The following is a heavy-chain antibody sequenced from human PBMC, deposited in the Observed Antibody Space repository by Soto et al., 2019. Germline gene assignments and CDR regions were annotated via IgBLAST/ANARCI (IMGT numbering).Heavy chain of an antibody. CDR1: GFTFSSYE. J-gene: IGHJ4*02. V-gene: IGHV3-48*03. D-gene: IGHD1-26*01. Sequence: SLRLSCAASGFTFSSYEMHWVSQAPGKGLEWVSYISSSGSTIYYADSVKGRFTISRDNAKNSLYLQMNSLRAEDTAVYYCARGGNYDYFDYWGQGSLVTVS. CDR3: ARGGNYDYFDY. CDR2: ISSSGSTI.